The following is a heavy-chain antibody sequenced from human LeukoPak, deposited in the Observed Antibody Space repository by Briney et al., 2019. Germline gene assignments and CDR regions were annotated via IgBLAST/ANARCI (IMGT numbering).Heavy chain of an antibody. CDR2: IYTSGGT. CDR1: GGSISSYY. Sequence: SETLSLTCTVSGGSISSYYWSWIRQPAGKGLEWIGRIYTSGGTDYNPSLKSRVTMSVDTSKNQFSLKLSSVTAADTAVYYCARGPRGHCSSISCYTFDYWGQGTLVTVSS. CDR3: ARGPRGHCSSISCYTFDY. J-gene: IGHJ4*02. V-gene: IGHV4-4*07. D-gene: IGHD2-2*02.